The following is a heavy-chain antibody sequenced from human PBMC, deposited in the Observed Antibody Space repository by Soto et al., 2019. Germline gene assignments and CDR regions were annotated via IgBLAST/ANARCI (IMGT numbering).Heavy chain of an antibody. V-gene: IGHV2-5*01. CDR1: GFSLTTSGVG. Sequence: QITLKVSGPTLVKPTQTLTLTCTFSGFSLTTSGVGVGWIRQPPGKALEWLALIYWNDVKRYSPSLKSRLTITEDTSKNQVVLTVTNMDPVDTATYSCAHSAIYTSTWCYFDQWGQGTLVTVSS. J-gene: IGHJ4*02. D-gene: IGHD6-13*01. CDR3: AHSAIYTSTWCYFDQ. CDR2: IYWNDVK.